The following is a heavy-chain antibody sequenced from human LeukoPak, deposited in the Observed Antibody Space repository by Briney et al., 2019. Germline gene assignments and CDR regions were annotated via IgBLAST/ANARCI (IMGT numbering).Heavy chain of an antibody. CDR2: IKQDGSEK. CDR3: AREHPAAYFDY. D-gene: IGHD2-2*01. CDR1: GFTFSSYW. J-gene: IGHJ4*02. V-gene: IGHV3-7*03. Sequence: GSLRLSCAASGFTFSSYWMSWVRQAPGKGLEGVANIKQDGSEKYYVDSVKGRFTISRDNAKNSLYLQMNSLRAEDTAVYYCAREHPAAYFDYWGQGTLVTVSS.